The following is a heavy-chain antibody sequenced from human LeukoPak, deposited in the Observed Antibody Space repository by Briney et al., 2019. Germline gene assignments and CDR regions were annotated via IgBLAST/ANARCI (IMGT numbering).Heavy chain of an antibody. V-gene: IGHV3-33*06. J-gene: IGHJ4*02. CDR3: AKGSYYYDSSGSSFEY. Sequence: PGGSLRLSCAASGFTFSSYGMHWVRQAPGKGLEWVAVIWYDGSNKYYADSVKGRFTIFRDNSKNTLYVQMNSLRAEDTAVYYCAKGSYYYDSSGSSFEYWGQGTLVTVSS. D-gene: IGHD3-22*01. CDR2: IWYDGSNK. CDR1: GFTFSSYG.